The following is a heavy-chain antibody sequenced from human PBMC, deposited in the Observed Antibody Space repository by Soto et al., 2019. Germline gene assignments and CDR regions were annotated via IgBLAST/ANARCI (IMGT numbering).Heavy chain of an antibody. D-gene: IGHD3-22*01. Sequence: ASVKVXCKASGYTXTSYGISWVRQAPGQGLEWMGWISAYNGNTNYAQKLQGRVTMTTDTSTSTAYMELRSLRSDDTAVYYCARVKGSGYHNSFDPWGQGTLVTVS. CDR1: GYTXTSYG. CDR2: ISAYNGNT. V-gene: IGHV1-18*01. CDR3: ARVKGSGYHNSFDP. J-gene: IGHJ5*02.